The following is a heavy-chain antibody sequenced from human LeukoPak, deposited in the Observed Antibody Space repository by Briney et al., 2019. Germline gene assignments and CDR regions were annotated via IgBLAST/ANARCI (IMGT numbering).Heavy chain of an antibody. CDR2: ISSSSSYI. CDR3: ARDRGTGYYDSSGYYPNEWYFDL. D-gene: IGHD3-22*01. CDR1: GFTFSSYS. V-gene: IGHV3-21*01. J-gene: IGHJ2*01. Sequence: GGSLRLSCAASGFTFSSYSMNWVRQAPGKVLEWVSSISSSSSYIYYADSVKGRFTISRDNAKNSLYLQMNSLRAEDTAVYYCARDRGTGYYDSSGYYPNEWYFDLWGRGTLVTVSS.